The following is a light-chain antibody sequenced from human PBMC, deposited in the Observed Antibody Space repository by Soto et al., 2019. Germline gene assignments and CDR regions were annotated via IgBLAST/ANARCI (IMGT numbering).Light chain of an antibody. CDR1: RFVSNYY. J-gene: IGKJ3*01. CDR3: HHYANSPPVFT. V-gene: IGKV3-20*01. Sequence: DIVLTQSPGTLSLSPGDRATLSCRTSRFVSNYYVAWYQQRPGQAPRLLIYAASSRATDIPDRFSGSGSRTDFPLTISRLEPDVFAVYYCHHYANSPPVFTFGPGNKMEI. CDR2: AAS.